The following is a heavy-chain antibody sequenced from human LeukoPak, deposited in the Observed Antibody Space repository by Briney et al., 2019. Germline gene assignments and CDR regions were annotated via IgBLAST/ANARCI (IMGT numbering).Heavy chain of an antibody. CDR1: GYTFTSYY. CDR2: INPSGGST. J-gene: IGHJ4*02. V-gene: IGHV1-46*01. CDR3: ARLDRSGYDPGRGAEVDY. Sequence: ASVKVSCKASGYTFTSYYMHWVRQAPGQGLEWMGIINPSGGSTSYAQKFQGRVTMTRDTSTSTVYMELSSLRSEDTAVYYCARLDRSGYDPGRGAEVDYWGQGTLVTVSS. D-gene: IGHD5-12*01.